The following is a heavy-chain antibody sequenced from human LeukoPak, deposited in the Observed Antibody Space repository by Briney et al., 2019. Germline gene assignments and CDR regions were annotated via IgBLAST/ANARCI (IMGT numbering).Heavy chain of an antibody. Sequence: SETLSLTCTVSGGSIRSYYWSWIRQPPGKGLEWIGYIYYSGSTNYNPSLKSRGTISVDTSKNQFSLKLSSVTAADTAVYYCARYSDPGSYPDAFDIWGQGTMVTVSS. CDR1: GGSIRSYY. CDR2: IYYSGST. J-gene: IGHJ3*02. V-gene: IGHV4-59*01. D-gene: IGHD1-26*01. CDR3: ARYSDPGSYPDAFDI.